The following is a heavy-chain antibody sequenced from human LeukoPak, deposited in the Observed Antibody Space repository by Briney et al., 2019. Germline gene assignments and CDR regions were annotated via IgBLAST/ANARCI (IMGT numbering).Heavy chain of an antibody. D-gene: IGHD4-23*01. CDR3: ARDIGGNSGWFDP. V-gene: IGHV1-18*01. Sequence: ASVKVSCKASGYTFTSYDINWVRQATGQGLEWMGWMNPNSGNTNYAQKLQGRVTMTTDTSTSTAYMELRSLRSDDTAVYYCARDIGGNSGWFDPWGQGTLVTVSS. J-gene: IGHJ5*02. CDR2: MNPNSGNT. CDR1: GYTFTSYD.